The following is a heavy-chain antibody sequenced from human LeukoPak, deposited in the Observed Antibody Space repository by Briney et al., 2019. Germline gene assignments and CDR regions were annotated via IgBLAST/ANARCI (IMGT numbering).Heavy chain of an antibody. Sequence: ASVKVSRKASGYTLTGYYMHWVRQAPGQGREWMGWVNPNSGGTNYAQKFQGRVTMTRDTSISTAYMELSRLRSDDTAVYYCARDKGGLYYYDSSGYYPSHFDYWGQGTLVTVSS. J-gene: IGHJ4*02. CDR2: VNPNSGGT. CDR1: GYTLTGYY. V-gene: IGHV1-2*02. D-gene: IGHD3-22*01. CDR3: ARDKGGLYYYDSSGYYPSHFDY.